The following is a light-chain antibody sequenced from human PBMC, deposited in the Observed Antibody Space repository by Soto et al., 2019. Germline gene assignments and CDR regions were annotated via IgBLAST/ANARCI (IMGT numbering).Light chain of an antibody. CDR3: QQANSFPLT. CDR1: QGISSW. J-gene: IGKJ4*01. Sequence: DIQMTQSPSSVSASVGDRVSITCRASQGISSWIAWYQQKPGRAPKLLIYTGSSLQSGVPSRFSGTGSGTDFTLTISSLQPEDVATYYCQQANSFPLTFGRGTKVEIK. V-gene: IGKV1-12*01. CDR2: TGS.